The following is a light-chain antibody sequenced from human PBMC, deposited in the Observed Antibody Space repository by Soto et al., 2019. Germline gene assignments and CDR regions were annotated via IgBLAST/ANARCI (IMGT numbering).Light chain of an antibody. V-gene: IGKV3-20*01. CDR2: DAS. CDR1: QSVASGH. Sequence: ELVLTQSPGTLSLSPGERATLSGRSSQSVASGHLAWYQQTPGQAPRLLVSDASSRATGIPDRFSGSASGTDFTLTISRLEPEDSAMYYCQQYGTAPITFGQGTRLEI. J-gene: IGKJ5*01. CDR3: QQYGTAPIT.